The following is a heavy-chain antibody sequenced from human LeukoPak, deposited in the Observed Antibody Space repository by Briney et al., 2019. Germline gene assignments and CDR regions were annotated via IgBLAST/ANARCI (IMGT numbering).Heavy chain of an antibody. D-gene: IGHD6-13*01. CDR3: ARGRVSSSTWYSTYYYYFYMDV. V-gene: IGHV4-59*01. CDR2: IYYSGST. CDR1: GGSINNYY. Sequence: PSETLSLTCTVSGGSINNYYWSWIRQPPGKGLEWIGYIYYSGSTNYNPSLKSRVTISIDTSKNQFSLKLSSATAADTAVYFCARGRVSSSTWYSTYYYYFYMDVWGKGTTVTVSS. J-gene: IGHJ6*03.